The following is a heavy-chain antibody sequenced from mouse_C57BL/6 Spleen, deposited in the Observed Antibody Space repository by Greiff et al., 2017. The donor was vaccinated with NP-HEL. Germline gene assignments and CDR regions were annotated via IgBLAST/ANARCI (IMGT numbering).Heavy chain of an antibody. J-gene: IGHJ1*03. CDR3: ARIAPNYYGSSYPHWYFDV. CDR1: GFSLSTFGMG. D-gene: IGHD1-1*01. CDR2: IWWDDDK. Sequence: QVTLKESGPGILQPSQTLSLTCSFSGFSLSTFGMGVGWIRQPSGKGLEWLAHIWWDDDKYYNPALKSRLTISKDTSKNQVFLKIANVDTADTATYYCARIAPNYYGSSYPHWYFDVWGTGTTVTVSS. V-gene: IGHV8-8*01.